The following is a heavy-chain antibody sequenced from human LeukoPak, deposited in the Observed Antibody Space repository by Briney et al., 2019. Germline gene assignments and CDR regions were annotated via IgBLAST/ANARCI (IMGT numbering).Heavy chain of an antibody. D-gene: IGHD3-22*01. J-gene: IGHJ4*02. V-gene: IGHV4-39*07. CDR1: GGPISSSSYY. Sequence: SETLSLTCIVSGGPISSSSYYWGWIRQPPGKGLEWIGTIYYSGSTYYNPSLKSRVTISVDTSKNQFSLKLSSVTAADTAVYYCVAIWDSSGYYPFDYWGQGTLVTVSS. CDR3: VAIWDSSGYYPFDY. CDR2: IYYSGST.